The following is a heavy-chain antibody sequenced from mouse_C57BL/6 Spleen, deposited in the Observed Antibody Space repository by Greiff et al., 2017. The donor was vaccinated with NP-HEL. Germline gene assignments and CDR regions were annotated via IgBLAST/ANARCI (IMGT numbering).Heavy chain of an antibody. Sequence: QVQLQQPGAELVMPGASVKLSCKASGYTFTSYWMHWVKQRPGQGLEWIGEIDPSDSYTNYNQKFKGKSTLTVDKSSSTAYMQLSSLTSEDFAVYYCARGGLGRNYFDYWGQGTTLTVSS. J-gene: IGHJ2*01. D-gene: IGHD4-1*01. CDR3: ARGGLGRNYFDY. V-gene: IGHV1-69*01. CDR1: GYTFTSYW. CDR2: IDPSDSYT.